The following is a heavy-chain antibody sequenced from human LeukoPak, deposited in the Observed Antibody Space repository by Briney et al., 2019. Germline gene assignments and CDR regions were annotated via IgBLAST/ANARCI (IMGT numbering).Heavy chain of an antibody. CDR3: ARPCSGGSCYANWFDP. Sequence: PSETLSLTCTVSDGSISSXXXXXXXXRXXPXXGXXXXXXXGYSGSTYYNPSLKSXVTISVDTSKNQFSLKLSSVTAADTAVYYCARPCSGGSCYANWFDPWGQGTLVTVSS. V-gene: IGHV4-39*01. CDR2: XGYSGST. D-gene: IGHD2-15*01. J-gene: IGHJ5*02. CDR1: DGSISSXXXX.